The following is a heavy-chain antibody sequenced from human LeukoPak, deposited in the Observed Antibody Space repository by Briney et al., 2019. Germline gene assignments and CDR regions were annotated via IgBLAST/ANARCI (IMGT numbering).Heavy chain of an antibody. D-gene: IGHD6-19*01. CDR2: FYSSGTS. CDR1: GSSISSDC. J-gene: IGHJ4*02. CDR3: AREKSVSGWHADS. Sequence: PSETLSLTCSVSGSSISSDCWSWIRQPGGKGLEWIGRFYSSGTSDINPPFQPRATISVDTSKNQVFLTLTSLTAADTAVYFCAREKSVSGWHADSWGQGTLVTVSS. V-gene: IGHV4-4*07.